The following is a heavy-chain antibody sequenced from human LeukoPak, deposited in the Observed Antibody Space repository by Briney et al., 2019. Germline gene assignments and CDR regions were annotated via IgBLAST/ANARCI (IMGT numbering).Heavy chain of an antibody. V-gene: IGHV1-69*04. J-gene: IGHJ5*02. D-gene: IGHD5/OR15-5a*01. CDR2: IIPIFGVT. Sequence: ASVKVSCKASGGTFTRYAISWVRQAPGQGLEWMGRIIPIFGVTDYSQKFQGRVTITADKSTSTAYMELSSLRSEDTAMYYCARDPQCPQNWFGPWGQETLVTVSS. CDR1: GGTFTRYA. CDR3: ARDPQCPQNWFGP.